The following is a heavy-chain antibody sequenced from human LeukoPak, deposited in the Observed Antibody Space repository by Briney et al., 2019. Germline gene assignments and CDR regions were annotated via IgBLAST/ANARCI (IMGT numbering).Heavy chain of an antibody. D-gene: IGHD3-10*01. CDR3: ARVTMVRGVSNYYCGMDV. J-gene: IGHJ6*02. Sequence: ASVKVSCKASGYTFTGYYMHWVRQAPGQGLEWMGWINPNSGGTNYAQKFQGRVTMTRDTSISTAYMELSRLRSDDTAVYYCARVTMVRGVSNYYCGMDVWGQGTTVTVSS. V-gene: IGHV1-2*02. CDR2: INPNSGGT. CDR1: GYTFTGYY.